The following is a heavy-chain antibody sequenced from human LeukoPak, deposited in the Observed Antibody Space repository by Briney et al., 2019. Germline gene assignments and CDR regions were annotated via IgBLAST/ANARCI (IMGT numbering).Heavy chain of an antibody. D-gene: IGHD3-16*01. J-gene: IGHJ4*02. Sequence: ETLTLTCTVSGGSISSYYGRWLRQPAGEGLEWIGRIYTSGSTNYNPPLKSRVTMSVDTSKNQFSLKLSSVTAADTAVYYCAREALWGMNFDYWGQGTLVTVSS. CDR1: GGSISSYY. CDR3: AREALWGMNFDY. CDR2: IYTSGST. V-gene: IGHV4-4*07.